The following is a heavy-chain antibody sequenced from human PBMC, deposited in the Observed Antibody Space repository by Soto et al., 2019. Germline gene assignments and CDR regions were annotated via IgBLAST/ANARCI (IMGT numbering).Heavy chain of an antibody. V-gene: IGHV3-53*01. Sequence: GVSLRLSCAASGFTVSSNYMSWVRQAPGKELEWVSVIYSGGSTYYADSVKGRFTISRDNSKNTLYLQMNSLRAEDTAVYYCARGGLTVTTYYYYYGMDVWGQGTTVTVSS. CDR2: IYSGGST. J-gene: IGHJ6*02. D-gene: IGHD4-17*01. CDR1: GFTVSSNY. CDR3: ARGGLTVTTYYYYYGMDV.